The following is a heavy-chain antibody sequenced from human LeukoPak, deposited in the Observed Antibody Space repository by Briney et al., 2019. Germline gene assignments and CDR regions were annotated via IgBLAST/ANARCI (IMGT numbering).Heavy chain of an antibody. CDR3: ARHTRHGHYKPNDY. D-gene: IGHD2-2*01. V-gene: IGHV4-59*08. CDR1: GGSISNYY. CDR2: ISYSGNT. Sequence: PSETLSLTCTVSGGSISNYYWSWIRQPPGKELEWIGYISYSGNTDSNPSLKSRVTISVDTSRNQFSLKLSSVTAADTAVYYCARHTRHGHYKPNDYWGQGTLVTVSS. J-gene: IGHJ4*02.